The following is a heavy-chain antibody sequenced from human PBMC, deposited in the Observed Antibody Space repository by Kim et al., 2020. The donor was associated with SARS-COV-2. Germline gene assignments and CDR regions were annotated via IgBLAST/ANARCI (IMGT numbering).Heavy chain of an antibody. J-gene: IGHJ3*02. Sequence: QGRVTITRDTSASTAYMGLSSLRSEDTAVYYCARGVAVAGPIVDQDAFDIWGQGTMVTVSS. CDR3: ARGVAVAGPIVDQDAFDI. V-gene: IGHV1-3*01. D-gene: IGHD6-19*01.